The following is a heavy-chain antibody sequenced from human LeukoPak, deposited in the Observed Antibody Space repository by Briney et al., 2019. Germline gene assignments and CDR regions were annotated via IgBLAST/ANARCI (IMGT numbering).Heavy chain of an antibody. V-gene: IGHV1-18*04. CDR3: ARGRGYSGYSYYFDY. D-gene: IGHD5-12*01. J-gene: IGHJ4*02. CDR1: GYTFTSYG. Sequence: GSVTVSCTASGYTFTSYGMSWVRQAPGQGLEWMGWISDYNGNTNYAQKVQGRVTITTDTSTSTAYMELRSLRSDDTAVYYCARGRGYSGYSYYFDYWGQGTLVTVSS. CDR2: ISDYNGNT.